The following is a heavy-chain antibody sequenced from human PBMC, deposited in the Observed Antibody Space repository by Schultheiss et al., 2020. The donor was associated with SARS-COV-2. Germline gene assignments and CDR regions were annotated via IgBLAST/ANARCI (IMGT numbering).Heavy chain of an antibody. CDR2: INHSGST. CDR1: GGSISSGGYY. Sequence: SETLSLTCTVSGGSISSGGYYWSWIRQPPGKGLEWIGEINHSGSTYYNPSLKSRVTISVDTSKNQFSLKLSSVTAADTAVYYCARNRTVTGGMDVWGQGTTVTVSS. D-gene: IGHD4-11*01. V-gene: IGHV4-31*03. J-gene: IGHJ6*02. CDR3: ARNRTVTGGMDV.